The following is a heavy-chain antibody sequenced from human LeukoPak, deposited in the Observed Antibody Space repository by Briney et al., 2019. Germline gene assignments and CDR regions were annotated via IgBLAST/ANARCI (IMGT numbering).Heavy chain of an antibody. V-gene: IGHV4-59*08. CDR2: VYDNGIT. CDR3: ARHPGIQLRIDN. CDR1: GGSMSRYY. J-gene: IGHJ4*02. D-gene: IGHD5-18*01. Sequence: PSETLSLTCTVSGGSMSRYYWSWIRQPPGKGLEWIGYVYDNGITSYDPSLKSRVTISADTSKNQFSLNLISVTAADTAVYFCARHPGIQLRIDNWGQGTLVTVSS.